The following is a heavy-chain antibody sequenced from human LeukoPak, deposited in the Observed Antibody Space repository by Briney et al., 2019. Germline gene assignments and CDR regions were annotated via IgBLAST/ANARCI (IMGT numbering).Heavy chain of an antibody. V-gene: IGHV3-53*01. CDR3: ARAPLEYRYGFSFDY. J-gene: IGHJ4*02. CDR1: GFTVSSNY. Sequence: AGGSLTLSCAASGFTVSSNYMSWVRQAPGKGLEWVSVIYSGGSTYYADSVKGRFTISRDNSKNTLYLQMNSLRVEDTAVYYCARAPLEYRYGFSFDYWGQGTLVTVSS. CDR2: IYSGGST. D-gene: IGHD5-18*01.